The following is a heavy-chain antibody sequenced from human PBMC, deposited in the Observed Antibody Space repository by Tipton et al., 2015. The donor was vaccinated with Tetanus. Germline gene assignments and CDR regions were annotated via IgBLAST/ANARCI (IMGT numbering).Heavy chain of an antibody. CDR2: VYETGLN. V-gene: IGHV4-30-2*01. J-gene: IGHJ4*02. CDR3: ARSFFDGSGYKIDN. Sequence: TLSLTCAVSGVSIRNGGYSWNWIRQPPGKGLEWIGYVYETGLNYNHPSLKSRVTVSVDRSKNQFSLGLTSVTAADTAVYYCARSFFDGSGYKIDNWGQGTLVTVSS. D-gene: IGHD3-22*01. CDR1: GVSIRNGGYS.